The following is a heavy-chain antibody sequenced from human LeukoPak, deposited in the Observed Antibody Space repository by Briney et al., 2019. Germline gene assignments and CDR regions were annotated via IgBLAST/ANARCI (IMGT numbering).Heavy chain of an antibody. CDR3: ARLLVVPAATIPYYFDY. CDR2: IYHSGST. J-gene: IGHJ4*02. D-gene: IGHD2-2*01. Sequence: SETLSLTCTVSGGSISSYYWSWIRQPPGKGLEWIGYIYHSGSTYYNPSLKSRVTISVDRSKNQFSLKLSSVTAADTAVYYCARLLVVPAATIPYYFDYWGQGTLVTASS. CDR1: GGSISSYY. V-gene: IGHV4-59*12.